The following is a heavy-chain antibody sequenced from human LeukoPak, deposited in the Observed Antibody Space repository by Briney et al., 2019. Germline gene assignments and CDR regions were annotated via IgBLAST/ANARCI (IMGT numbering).Heavy chain of an antibody. J-gene: IGHJ4*02. V-gene: IGHV1-2*02. CDR3: ARVNYDSSGYKAQFFDY. CDR1: GYTFTGYY. D-gene: IGHD3-22*01. Sequence: ASVKVSCKASGYTFTGYYIHWVRQAPGQGLEYMGWINPNSGGTNYAQKFQGRVTMTRDTSISTAYMELSRLRSDDTAVYYCARVNYDSSGYKAQFFDYWGQGTLVTVSS. CDR2: INPNSGGT.